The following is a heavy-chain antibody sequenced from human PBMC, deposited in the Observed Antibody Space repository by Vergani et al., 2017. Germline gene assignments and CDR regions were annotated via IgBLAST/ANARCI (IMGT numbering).Heavy chain of an antibody. V-gene: IGHV4-31*03. D-gene: IGHD1-1*01. CDR2: IYHTGTT. CDR1: GDSIRSRVYY. CDR3: ARGRGYNWYFDL. J-gene: IGHJ2*01. Sequence: QVQLQESGPGVVKPSQTLSLTCTVSGDSIRSRVYYWGWIRQHPGQGLEWIGYIYHTGTTYYNPSLRGRINISVDTSKNQLSLKLTSVTAADTAVYFCARGRGYNWYFDLWGRGTLVTVSS.